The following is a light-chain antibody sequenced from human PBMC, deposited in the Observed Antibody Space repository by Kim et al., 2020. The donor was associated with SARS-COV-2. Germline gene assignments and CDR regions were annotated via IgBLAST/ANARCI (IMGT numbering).Light chain of an antibody. J-gene: IGKJ4*01. V-gene: IGKV3-20*01. CDR1: QSVSSSY. Sequence: SPGERATLSCRASQSVSSSYLAWYQQKPGQAPRLLIYGASSRATGIPDRFSGSGSGTDFTLTISRLEPEDFAVYYCQQYGSSPMTFGGGTKVDIK. CDR2: GAS. CDR3: QQYGSSPMT.